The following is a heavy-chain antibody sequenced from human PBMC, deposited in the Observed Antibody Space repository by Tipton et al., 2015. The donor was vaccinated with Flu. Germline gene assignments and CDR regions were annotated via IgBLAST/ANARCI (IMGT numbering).Heavy chain of an antibody. D-gene: IGHD1-26*01. J-gene: IGHJ4*02. CDR1: GDSMNSGNYY. CDR3: ARLNGGGYHSPFAY. CDR2: IWHGGNT. V-gene: IGHV4-39*01. Sequence: TLSLTCSVSGDSMNSGNYYWVWLRQPPGMALEWIGSIWHGGNTYYNRSFMSQVTMSVSTSRTHFSVNLRFVTAADTAMYFCARLNGGGYHSPFAYWGQGALVTVSP.